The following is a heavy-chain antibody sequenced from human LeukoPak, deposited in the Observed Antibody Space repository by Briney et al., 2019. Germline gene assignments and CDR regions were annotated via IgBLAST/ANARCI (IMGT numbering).Heavy chain of an antibody. D-gene: IGHD3-22*01. V-gene: IGHV4-4*09. Sequence: SSETLSLTCTVSGGSISSYYWSWIRQPPGKGLEWIGYIYTSGSTNYNPSLKSRVTISVDTSKNRFSLKLSSVTAADTAVYYCARRSYYYDSSGYKKHKGFYYMDVWGKGTTVTVSS. CDR3: ARRSYYYDSSGYKKHKGFYYMDV. CDR2: IYTSGST. J-gene: IGHJ6*03. CDR1: GGSISSYY.